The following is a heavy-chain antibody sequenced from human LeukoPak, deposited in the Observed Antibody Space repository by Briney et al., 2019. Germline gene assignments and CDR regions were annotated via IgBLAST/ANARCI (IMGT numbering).Heavy chain of an antibody. V-gene: IGHV1-2*06. D-gene: IGHD6-6*01. J-gene: IGHJ4*02. Sequence: ASVKVSCKDSGYTFTGSYMDWVRQAPGQGLEWMGRINPNSGGTNYVQKFQGRVTMTRDTSITTAYMELSRLRSDDTAVYYCASGYSSSSGFDYWGQGTLVTVSS. CDR2: INPNSGGT. CDR3: ASGYSSSSGFDY. CDR1: GYTFTGSY.